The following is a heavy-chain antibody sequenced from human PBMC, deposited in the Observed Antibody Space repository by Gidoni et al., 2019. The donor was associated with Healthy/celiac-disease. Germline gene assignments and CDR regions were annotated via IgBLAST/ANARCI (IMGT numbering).Heavy chain of an antibody. Sequence: QVQLQQWGAGLLKPSETLSLTCAVYGGSFSGYHWCWIRQPPGKGLEWIGEINHGGSTNYNPSLKSRVTISVDTSKNQFSLKLSSVTAADTAVYYCARGPGYSGYDKPSGYYGMDVWGQGTTVTVSS. J-gene: IGHJ6*02. CDR2: INHGGST. CDR3: ARGPGYSGYDKPSGYYGMDV. D-gene: IGHD5-12*01. V-gene: IGHV4-34*01. CDR1: GGSFSGYH.